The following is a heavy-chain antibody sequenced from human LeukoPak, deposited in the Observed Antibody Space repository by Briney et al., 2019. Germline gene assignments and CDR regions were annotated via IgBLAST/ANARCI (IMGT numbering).Heavy chain of an antibody. V-gene: IGHV3-7*03. D-gene: IGHD6-19*01. CDR2: IKQDGSEK. CDR3: ARTHSPPGIAVAVYFYYGMDV. J-gene: IGHJ6*02. Sequence: GGSLRLSCAASGFTFDDYAMHWVRQAPGKGLEWVANIKQDGSEKYYVDSVKGRFTISRDNAKNSLYLQMNSLRAEDTAVYYCARTHSPPGIAVAVYFYYGMDVWGQGTTVTVSS. CDR1: GFTFDDYA.